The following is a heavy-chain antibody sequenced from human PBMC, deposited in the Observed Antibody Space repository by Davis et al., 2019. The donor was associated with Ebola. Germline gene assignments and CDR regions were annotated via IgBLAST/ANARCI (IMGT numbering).Heavy chain of an antibody. V-gene: IGHV3-48*02. D-gene: IGHD4-17*01. J-gene: IGHJ4*02. CDR2: ISGSGSTV. Sequence: ESLKISCAASGFTLRSSGMQWVRQAPGRGLELVSYISGSGSTVYYADSVKGRFNISRDNAKTSLFLQMHSLRDEDTAVYYCATDDYGNFENWSQGALVTVSS. CDR1: GFTLRSSG. CDR3: ATDDYGNFEN.